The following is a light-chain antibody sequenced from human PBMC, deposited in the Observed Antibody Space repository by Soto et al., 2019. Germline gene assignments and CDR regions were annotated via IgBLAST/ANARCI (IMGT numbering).Light chain of an antibody. J-gene: IGLJ3*02. V-gene: IGLV1-51*01. CDR3: GTWDSSLSGGGV. CDR1: SSNIGNNY. Sequence: QSVLTQPASVSAAPGQKVTISCSGSSSNIGNNYVSWYQQLPGTAPKLLIYDDNKRPSGIPDRFSGSKSGTSATLGITGLQTGDEADYYCGTWDSSLSGGGVFGGGTKVTVL. CDR2: DDN.